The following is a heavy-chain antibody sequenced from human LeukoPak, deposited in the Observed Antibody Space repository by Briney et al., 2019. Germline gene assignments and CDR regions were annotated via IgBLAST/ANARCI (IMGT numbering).Heavy chain of an antibody. V-gene: IGHV3-30*02. J-gene: IGHJ1*01. CDR2: IRYDGSNK. D-gene: IGHD3-10*01. Sequence: PGGSLRLSCAASGFTISSYGMHWVRQAPGKGLEWVAFIRYDGSNKYYADSVKGRFTISRDNSKNTLYLQMNSPRAEDTAVYYCAQSGLSGSEEYFHHWGQGTLVTVSS. CDR3: AQSGLSGSEEYFHH. CDR1: GFTISSYG.